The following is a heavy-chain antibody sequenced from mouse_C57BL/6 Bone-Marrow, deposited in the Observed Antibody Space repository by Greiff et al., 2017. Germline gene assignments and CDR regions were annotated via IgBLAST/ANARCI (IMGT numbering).Heavy chain of an antibody. J-gene: IGHJ3*01. V-gene: IGHV10-1*01. CDR2: IRSKSNNYAT. Sequence: EVQGVESGGGLVQPKGSLKLSCAASGFSFNTYAMNWVRQAPGKGLEWVARIRSKSNNYATYYADSVKDRFTISRDDSESMLYLQMNNLKPEDTAMYSCVRHPLIYYYGSKGAWFAYWGQGTLVTVSA. CDR1: GFSFNTYA. D-gene: IGHD1-1*01. CDR3: VRHPLIYYYGSKGAWFAY.